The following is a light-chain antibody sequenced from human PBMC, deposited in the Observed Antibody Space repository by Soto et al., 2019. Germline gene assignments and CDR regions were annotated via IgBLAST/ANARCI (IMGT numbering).Light chain of an antibody. V-gene: IGKV3-15*01. CDR3: QQHNNWPPT. J-gene: IGKJ1*01. CDR1: QSISIN. Sequence: EIVMTQSPATLSVSPGERLTLSCRASQSISINLAWYQRKPGQSPRLLFSGASTRATGVPVRFSGSGSGTEFTLSISSLQSEDFAVYYCQQHNNWPPTFGQGTKVEIK. CDR2: GAS.